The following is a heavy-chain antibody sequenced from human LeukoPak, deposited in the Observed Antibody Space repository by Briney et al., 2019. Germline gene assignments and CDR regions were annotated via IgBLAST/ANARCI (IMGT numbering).Heavy chain of an antibody. D-gene: IGHD2-2*01. CDR1: GFTFSDYY. CDR3: AKPGYYCSSTSCYLDY. Sequence: PGGSLRLSCAASGFTFSDYYMSWIRQAPGKGLEWVSAISGSGGSTYYADSVKGRFTISRDNSKNTLYLQMNSLRAEDTAVYYCAKPGYYCSSTSCYLDYWGQGTLVTVSS. J-gene: IGHJ4*02. CDR2: ISGSGGST. V-gene: IGHV3-23*01.